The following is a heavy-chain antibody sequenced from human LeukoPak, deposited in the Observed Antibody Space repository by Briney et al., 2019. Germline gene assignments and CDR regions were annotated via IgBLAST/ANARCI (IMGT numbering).Heavy chain of an antibody. Sequence: GGSLKLSCAASGFTFSGSAMHWVRQASGKGLEWVGQIRSKANNYATTYGASVKGRFTISRDDSKNTAYLQMNSLKTEDTAVYYCTRWGGENAFDMWGQGTMVTVSS. V-gene: IGHV3-73*01. CDR2: IRSKANNYAT. D-gene: IGHD4-17*01. CDR1: GFTFSGSA. CDR3: TRWGGENAFDM. J-gene: IGHJ3*02.